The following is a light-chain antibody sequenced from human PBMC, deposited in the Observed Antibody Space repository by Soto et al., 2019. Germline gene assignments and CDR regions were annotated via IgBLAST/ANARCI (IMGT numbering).Light chain of an antibody. CDR1: SSDVGSYNS. V-gene: IGLV2-18*02. J-gene: IGLJ1*01. Sequence: QSVLTQPPSVSGSPGQSVTISCTGTSSDVGSYNSVSWYRQPPGTVPKLMIYEVSNRPSGVPDRFSGSKSGNTASLTISGLQAEDEADYYCSSYTSRNTYVFGTGTKLTVL. CDR2: EVS. CDR3: SSYTSRNTYV.